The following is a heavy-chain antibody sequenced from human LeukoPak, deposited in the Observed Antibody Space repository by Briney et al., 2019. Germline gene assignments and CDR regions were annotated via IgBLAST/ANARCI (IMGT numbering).Heavy chain of an antibody. CDR3: ARTKSSGWYYFDY. Sequence: SETLSLICTVSGGSISSNYWTWIRQPPGKGLEWIGYIYNSGSTNYNPSLKSRVTISVDTAKNQFSLKVSSVTAADTAVYYCARTKSSGWYYFDYWGQGTLVTVSS. D-gene: IGHD6-19*01. V-gene: IGHV4-59*01. J-gene: IGHJ4*02. CDR1: GGSISSNY. CDR2: IYNSGST.